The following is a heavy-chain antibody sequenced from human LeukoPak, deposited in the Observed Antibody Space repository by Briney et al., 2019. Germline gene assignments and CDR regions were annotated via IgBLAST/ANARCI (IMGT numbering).Heavy chain of an antibody. CDR3: ARYSGSYFDY. J-gene: IGHJ4*02. D-gene: IGHD1-26*01. CDR1: GGSISSGSYY. Sequence: PSETLSLTCTVSGGSISSGSYYWSWIRQPAGKGLEWIGRIYTSGSTNYNPSLKSRVTISVDTSKNQFSLKLSSVTAADTAVYYCARYSGSYFDYWGQGTLVTVSS. V-gene: IGHV4-61*02. CDR2: IYTSGST.